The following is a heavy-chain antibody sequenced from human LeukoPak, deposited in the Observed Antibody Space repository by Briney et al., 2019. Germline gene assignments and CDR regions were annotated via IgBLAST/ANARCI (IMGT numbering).Heavy chain of an antibody. Sequence: ASVKVSCKASGYTFTSYGISWVRQAPGQGLEWMGWINAYNGNTNYAQKLQGRVTMTTDTSTSTAYMELRSLRSDDTAVYYCARKIPSYCSSTSCYTYFDYWGQGPLVTVSS. V-gene: IGHV1-18*01. D-gene: IGHD2-2*02. CDR3: ARKIPSYCSSTSCYTYFDY. CDR1: GYTFTSYG. CDR2: INAYNGNT. J-gene: IGHJ4*02.